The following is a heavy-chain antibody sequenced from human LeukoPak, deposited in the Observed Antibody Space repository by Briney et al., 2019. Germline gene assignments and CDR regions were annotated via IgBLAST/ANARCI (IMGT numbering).Heavy chain of an antibody. CDR3: ARESEGYYDSSGYSPDAFDI. CDR2: IIPIFGTA. J-gene: IGHJ3*02. V-gene: IGHV1-69*13. CDR1: GGAFSSYA. Sequence: GASVKVSCKASGGAFSSYAISWVRQAPGQGLEWMGGIIPIFGTANYAQKFQGRVTITADESTSTAYMELSSLRSEDTAVYYCARESEGYYDSSGYSPDAFDIWGQGTMVTVSS. D-gene: IGHD3-22*01.